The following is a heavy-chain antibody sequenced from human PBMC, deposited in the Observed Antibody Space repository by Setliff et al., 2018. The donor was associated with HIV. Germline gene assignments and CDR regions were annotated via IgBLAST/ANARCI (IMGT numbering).Heavy chain of an antibody. Sequence: SETLSLTCAVYGGSFSDYYWSWIRQPPGKGLEWIGEINHSDTPNYSPSLKSRITISLDTSKRQFSLTTTSVTAADTAVYYCAKDAPLYSTTGWYFDLWGRGTLVTVSS. CDR1: GGSFSDYY. D-gene: IGHD6-13*01. CDR2: INHSDTP. V-gene: IGHV4-34*01. J-gene: IGHJ2*01. CDR3: AKDAPLYSTTGWYFDL.